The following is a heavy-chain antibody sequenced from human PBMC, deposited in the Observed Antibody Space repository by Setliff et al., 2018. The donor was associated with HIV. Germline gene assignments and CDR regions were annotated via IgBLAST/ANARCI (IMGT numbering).Heavy chain of an antibody. CDR2: IYPSGGT. D-gene: IGHD3-16*01. J-gene: IGHJ4*02. V-gene: IGHV4-61*09. CDR3: ASRAGGDY. Sequence: SETLSLTCTVSGTSITDSFYHWSWIRQPAGRGLEWIGHIYPSGGTGYNPSLKSRVTISLDTSKSQFSLNLSSVTAADTAVYYCASRAGGDYWGQGTLVTVSS. CDR1: GTSITDSFYH.